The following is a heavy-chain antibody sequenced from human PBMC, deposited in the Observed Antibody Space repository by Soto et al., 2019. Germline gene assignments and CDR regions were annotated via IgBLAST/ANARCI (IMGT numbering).Heavy chain of an antibody. CDR2: INAANGNT. CDR3: TRSAVSPFGGLIGPFDY. V-gene: IGHV1-3*05. D-gene: IGHD3-16*02. CDR1: GYTFTAYA. J-gene: IGHJ4*02. Sequence: QVQLAQSGAEEKKPGASVKVSCKASGYTFTAYAMHWVRQAPGQRLEWMGWINAANGNTKYSQKFQGRVTITRDTSASTAYMELGSLTSEDTSVYYCTRSAVSPFGGLIGPFDYWGQGNLVTVSS.